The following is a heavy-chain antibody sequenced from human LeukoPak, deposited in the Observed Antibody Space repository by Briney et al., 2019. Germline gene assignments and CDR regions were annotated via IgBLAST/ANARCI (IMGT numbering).Heavy chain of an antibody. CDR1: GGSISTYY. D-gene: IGHD1-26*01. V-gene: IGHV4-59*08. J-gene: IGHJ4*02. Sequence: SETLSLTCTVSGGSISTYYWSWIRQPPGKGLEWIGYIYYSGSTDYNPSLKSRVTISVDTSKNQFSLKLSSVTAADTAVYYCARNSGSYFDYWGQGTLVTVSS. CDR2: IYYSGST. CDR3: ARNSGSYFDY.